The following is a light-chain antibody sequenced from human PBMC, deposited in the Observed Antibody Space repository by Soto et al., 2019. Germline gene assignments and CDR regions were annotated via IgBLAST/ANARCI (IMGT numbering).Light chain of an antibody. V-gene: IGLV7-43*01. J-gene: IGLJ7*01. CDR3: LVYFSGAWV. CDR2: SVN. CDR1: AGEVTSGYY. Sequence: QAVVTQEPSLTVSPGGTVTLTCASSAGEVTSGYYPNWVRQKPGQAPRTLIYSVNNKHSWTPARFSGSLLGGKATLTLSGAQFEDEADYYCLVYFSGAWVFGGGTQLTVL.